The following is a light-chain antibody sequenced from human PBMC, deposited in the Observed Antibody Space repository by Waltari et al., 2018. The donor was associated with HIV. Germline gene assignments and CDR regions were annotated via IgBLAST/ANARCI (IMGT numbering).Light chain of an antibody. CDR3: QQRSNWPSLT. V-gene: IGKV3-11*01. Sequence: EIVLTQSPATLSLSPGERATLSCRASQSVSSCLAWYQQKPGKAPRLLIYDASYSATGSPARCIGSGSGANFTLTISSLEPADFAVSYCQQRSNWPSLTFGGGTKVEIK. CDR2: DAS. CDR1: QSVSSC. J-gene: IGKJ4*01.